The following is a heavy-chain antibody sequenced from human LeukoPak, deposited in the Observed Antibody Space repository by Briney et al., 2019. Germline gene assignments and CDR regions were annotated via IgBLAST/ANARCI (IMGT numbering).Heavy chain of an antibody. CDR2: IRSKANSYAT. CDR3: TSSLYGGGCY. CDR1: GFTFSGSA. D-gene: IGHD4-23*01. V-gene: IGHV3-73*01. J-gene: IGHJ4*02. Sequence: PGGSLRLSCADSGFTFSGSAMHWVRQASAKGLEWAGRIRSKANSYATAYAASVKGRFTISRDDSRNTAYLQMNSLKTEDTAVYYCTSSLYGGGCYWGQGTLVTVSS.